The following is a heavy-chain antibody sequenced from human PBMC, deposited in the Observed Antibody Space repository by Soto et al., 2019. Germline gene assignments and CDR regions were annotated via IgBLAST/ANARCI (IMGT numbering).Heavy chain of an antibody. J-gene: IGHJ4*02. CDR1: GGSISTVDYW. CDR3: ARGPSGDKVDS. Sequence: QVQLQESGPGLVKPSQTLSLTCTVSGGSISTVDYWWSWIRQSPDMGLEWIGHIYDGGRTYKNPSLERRVTMSVDTSKIQISLPVSSVSAADTAVYYCARGPSGDKVDSWGQGTLVTVSS. CDR2: IYDGGRT. V-gene: IGHV4-30-4*01. D-gene: IGHD7-27*01.